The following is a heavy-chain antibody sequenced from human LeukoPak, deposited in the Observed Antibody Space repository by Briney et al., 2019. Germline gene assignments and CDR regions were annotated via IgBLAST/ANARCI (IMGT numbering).Heavy chain of an antibody. CDR3: ARDGALGYSSSSVGDY. Sequence: PGGSLRLSCAASGFTLSTYRMHWVRQAPGKGLEWVSVIYSGGSTYYADSVKGRFTISRDNSKNTLYLQMNSLRAEDTAVYYCARDGALGYSSSSVGDYWGQGTLVTVSS. CDR2: IYSGGST. CDR1: GFTLSTYR. J-gene: IGHJ4*02. D-gene: IGHD6-6*01. V-gene: IGHV3-66*01.